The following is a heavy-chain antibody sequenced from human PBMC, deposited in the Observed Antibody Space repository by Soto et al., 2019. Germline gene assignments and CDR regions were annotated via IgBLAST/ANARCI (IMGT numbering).Heavy chain of an antibody. CDR1: GFTFSSYG. CDR3: AKVWGYYYDSSGSDY. J-gene: IGHJ4*02. Sequence: GSLRLSCAASGFTFSSYGMRWFRQSPGKGLEWVAVISYDGSNKYYADSVKGRFTISRDNSKNTLYLQMNSLRAEDTAVYYCAKVWGYYYDSSGSDYWGQGTLVTVSS. V-gene: IGHV3-30*18. CDR2: ISYDGSNK. D-gene: IGHD3-22*01.